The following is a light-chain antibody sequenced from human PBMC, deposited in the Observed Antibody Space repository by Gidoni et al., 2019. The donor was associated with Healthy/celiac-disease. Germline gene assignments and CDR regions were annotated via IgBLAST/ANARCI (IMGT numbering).Light chain of an antibody. CDR2: GES. CDR3: QQFGSKRPWT. CDR1: QIASSSY. J-gene: IGKJ1*01. Sequence: IVLTQSPVTLSLSPGERATLSCRASQIASSSYSAWYQQKPGQAARLLIYGESSKATGITERFSGSGSGTEFSLTISRMEDEDFAVYYCQQFGSKRPWTFGQGTKVEIK. V-gene: IGKV3-20*01.